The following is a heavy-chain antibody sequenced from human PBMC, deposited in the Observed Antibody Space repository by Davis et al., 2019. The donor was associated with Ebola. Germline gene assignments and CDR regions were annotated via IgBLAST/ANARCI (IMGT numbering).Heavy chain of an antibody. D-gene: IGHD3-10*01. CDR2: IFESANT. CDR1: GGSINTGGYS. V-gene: IGHV4-30-2*01. CDR3: ARSYFGWGNHYNGALGY. J-gene: IGHJ4*02. Sequence: MPSETLSLTCGVSGGSINTGGYSWYWIRQPPGMGLEWIGHIFESANTYYNPSLKSRVTISLDRSKNQFSLRLTSLTAADTAVFYCARSYFGWGNHYNGALGYWGQGTLVTVSS.